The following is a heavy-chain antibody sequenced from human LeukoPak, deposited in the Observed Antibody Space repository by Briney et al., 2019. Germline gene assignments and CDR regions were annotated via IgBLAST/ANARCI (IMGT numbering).Heavy chain of an antibody. J-gene: IGHJ5*02. CDR3: ARGRYKPLLPEFDP. CDR1: GFTVSSNY. CDR2: IYSGGST. V-gene: IGHV3-66*01. D-gene: IGHD1-1*01. Sequence: GGSLRLSCAASGFTVSSNYMSWVRQAPGKGLEWVSVIYSGGSTYYADSVKGRFTISRDNSKNTLYLQMNSLRAEDTAVYYCARGRYKPLLPEFDPWGQGTLVTVSS.